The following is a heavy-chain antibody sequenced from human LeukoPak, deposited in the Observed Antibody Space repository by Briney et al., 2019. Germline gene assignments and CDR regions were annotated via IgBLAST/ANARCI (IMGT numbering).Heavy chain of an antibody. CDR2: IYPGDSDT. Sequence: YWSWIRQAPGKGLEWMGIIYPGDSDTRYSPSFQGQVTISADKSISTAYLQWSSLKASDTAMYYCARRTCSSTSCIFDYWGQGTLVTVSS. D-gene: IGHD2-2*01. CDR3: ARRTCSSTSCIFDY. J-gene: IGHJ4*02. CDR1: YW. V-gene: IGHV5-51*01.